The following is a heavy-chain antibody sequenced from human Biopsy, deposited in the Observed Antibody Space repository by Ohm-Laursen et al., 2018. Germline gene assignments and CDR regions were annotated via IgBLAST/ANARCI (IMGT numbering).Heavy chain of an antibody. Sequence: SETLSLTCTVSGYSISSGYYWGWIRQPPGKGLEWIGSIYHSGSTYYNPSLKSRVTISVDTSKNQFSLELSSVTAADTAVYYCARVGAGAPSIDYFDYWGQGALVTVSS. CDR3: ARVGAGAPSIDYFDY. CDR2: IYHSGST. D-gene: IGHD1-26*01. V-gene: IGHV4-38-2*02. CDR1: GYSISSGYY. J-gene: IGHJ4*02.